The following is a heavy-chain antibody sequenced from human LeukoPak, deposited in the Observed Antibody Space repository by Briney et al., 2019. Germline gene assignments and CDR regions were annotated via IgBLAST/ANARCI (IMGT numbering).Heavy chain of an antibody. CDR2: ISSSSSYI. J-gene: IGHJ6*03. CDR3: ARDGDGSGSYYLASVYYYYMDV. D-gene: IGHD3-10*01. CDR1: GFTFSSYS. V-gene: IGHV3-21*01. Sequence: GGSLRLSCAASGFTFSSYSMNWVRQAPGKGLEWVSSISSSSSYIYYADSVKGRFTISRDNAKNSLYLQMNSLRAEDTAVYYCARDGDGSGSYYLASVYYYYMDVWGKGTTVTVSS.